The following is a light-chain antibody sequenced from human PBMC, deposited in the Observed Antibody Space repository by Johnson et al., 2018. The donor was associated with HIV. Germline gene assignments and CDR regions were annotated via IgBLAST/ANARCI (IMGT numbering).Light chain of an antibody. V-gene: IGLV1-51*02. CDR3: GTWDNSLTAYV. CDR1: SSNIGNNY. Sequence: QSVLTQPPSVSAAPGQKVTISCSGSSSNIGNNYVSWYQQLPGTAPKLLIFENNKRPSGIPDRFSGSKSATSATLAITGLQPGDEADYYCGTWDNSLTAYVFGTGTKVTVL. J-gene: IGLJ1*01. CDR2: ENN.